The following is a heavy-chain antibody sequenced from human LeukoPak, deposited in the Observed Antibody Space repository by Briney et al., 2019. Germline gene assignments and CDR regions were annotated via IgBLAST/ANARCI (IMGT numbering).Heavy chain of an antibody. CDR3: ATTIFGVVINDY. CDR1: GYTFTGYY. CDR2: INPNSGGT. J-gene: IGHJ4*02. V-gene: IGHV1-2*06. Sequence: ASVKVSCKASGYTFTGYYMHWVRQAPGQGLEWMGRINPNSGGTNYAQKFQGRVTMTRDTSISTAYMELSRLRSDDTAVYYCATTIFGVVINDYWGQGTLVTGSS. D-gene: IGHD3-3*01.